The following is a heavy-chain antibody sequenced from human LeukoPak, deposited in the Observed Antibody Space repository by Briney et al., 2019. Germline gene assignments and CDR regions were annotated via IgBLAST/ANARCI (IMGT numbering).Heavy chain of an antibody. CDR1: GGSISSYY. CDR3: ARGDSSSWYLFDY. CDR2: IYYSGST. V-gene: IGHV4-59*01. D-gene: IGHD6-13*01. Sequence: TSETLSLTCTVSGGSISSYYWSWIRQPPGKGLEWIGYIYYSGSTNYNPSLKSRVTISVDTSENQFSLKLTSVTAADTAVYYCARGDSSSWYLFDYWGRGTLVTVSS. J-gene: IGHJ4*02.